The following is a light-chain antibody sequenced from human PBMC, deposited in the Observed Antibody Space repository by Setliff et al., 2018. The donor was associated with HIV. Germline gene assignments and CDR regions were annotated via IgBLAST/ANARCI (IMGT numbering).Light chain of an antibody. J-gene: IGLJ1*01. CDR1: SSNIGSNT. CDR3: AAWDDSLNGQV. V-gene: IGLV1-44*01. CDR2: ANN. Sequence: QSVLTQPPSASGTPGQRVTFSCSGGSSNIGSNTVNWYQQLPGTAPKLLIFANNERPSGVPDRFSGSRSGTSASLAISGLQSEDEADYYCAAWDDSLNGQVFGTGTKVTVL.